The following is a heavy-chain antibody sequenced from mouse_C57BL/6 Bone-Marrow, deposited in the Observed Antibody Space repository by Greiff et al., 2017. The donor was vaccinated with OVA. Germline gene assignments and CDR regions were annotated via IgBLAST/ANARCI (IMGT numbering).Heavy chain of an antibody. Sequence: QVQLKESGPGLVAPSQSLSITCTVSGFSLTSYGVDWVRQPPGKGLEWLGVIWGGGSTNYNSALMSRLSISTDNSDSHVFSTKNMLHTDDTAMYYCAKPKRKAYYYGSRVAWFAYWGQGTLVTVSA. CDR3: AKPKRKAYYYGSRVAWFAY. J-gene: IGHJ3*01. D-gene: IGHD1-1*01. V-gene: IGHV2-9*01. CDR2: IWGGGST. CDR1: GFSLTSYG.